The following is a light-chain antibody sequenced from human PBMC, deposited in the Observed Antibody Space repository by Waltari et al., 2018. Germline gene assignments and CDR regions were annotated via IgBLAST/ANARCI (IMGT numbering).Light chain of an antibody. V-gene: IGLV1-51*01. CDR1: SPNIGDNY. CDR3: GAWDGSLTSME. J-gene: IGLJ3*02. CDR2: DND. Sequence: QSVLTQPPSVSAAPGQKVTISCPGSSPNIGDNYVSWYQQLPGTAPKLLIHDNDKRPSGIPDRFSGSKSGTSATLDITGLQTGDEADYYCGAWDGSLTSMEFGGGTKLTVL.